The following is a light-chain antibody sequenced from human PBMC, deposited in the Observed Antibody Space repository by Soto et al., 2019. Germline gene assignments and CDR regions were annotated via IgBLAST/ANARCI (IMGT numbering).Light chain of an antibody. CDR2: DDD. CDR3: GSWDSSLSAYV. Sequence: QSVLTQPPSVSAAPGQKVTISCSGSSSNIGGNSVSWYQQFPGTAPKLLIYDDDKRPSGIPDRFSGSKSGTSATLGITGFQTGDEADYYCGSWDSSLSAYVFATGTKV. J-gene: IGLJ1*01. CDR1: SSNIGGNS. V-gene: IGLV1-51*01.